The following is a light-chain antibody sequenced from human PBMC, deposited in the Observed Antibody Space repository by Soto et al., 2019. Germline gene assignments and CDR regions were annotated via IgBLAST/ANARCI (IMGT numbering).Light chain of an antibody. CDR3: QQYGSSVWT. CDR2: GAS. J-gene: IGKJ1*01. V-gene: IGKV3-20*01. CDR1: QSVTSNY. Sequence: EIVLTQSPGTLSLSPGERATLSCRASQSVTSNYVAWYQQRLGQAPRLILFGASSRATGNPDRFSGSGSGTDFSLTISRLEPEDFAVYYCQQYGSSVWTFGQGTKVEIK.